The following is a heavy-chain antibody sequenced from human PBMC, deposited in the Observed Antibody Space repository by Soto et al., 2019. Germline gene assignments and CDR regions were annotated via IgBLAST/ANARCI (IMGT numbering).Heavy chain of an antibody. CDR3: ERHDVEMATIVI. Sequence: GESLKISCKGSGYSFTSYWISWVRQMPGKGLEWMGRIDPSDSYTNYSPSFQGHVTISADKSISTAYLQWSSLKASDTAMYYCERHDVEMATIVIWRQGTMVTVSS. D-gene: IGHD5-12*01. J-gene: IGHJ3*02. V-gene: IGHV5-10-1*01. CDR1: GYSFTSYW. CDR2: IDPSDSYT.